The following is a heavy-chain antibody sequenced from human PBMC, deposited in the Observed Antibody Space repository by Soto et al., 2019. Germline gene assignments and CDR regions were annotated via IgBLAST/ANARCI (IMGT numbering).Heavy chain of an antibody. J-gene: IGHJ5*02. D-gene: IGHD6-19*01. V-gene: IGHV3-48*03. Sequence: GGSLRLSCAASGFTFSSYEMNWVRQAPGKGLEWVSYISSSGSTIYYADSVKGRFTISRDNAKNSLYLQMNSLRAEDTAVYYCARSYSSGWYYNWFDPWGQGTLLTVSS. CDR1: GFTFSSYE. CDR3: ARSYSSGWYYNWFDP. CDR2: ISSSGSTI.